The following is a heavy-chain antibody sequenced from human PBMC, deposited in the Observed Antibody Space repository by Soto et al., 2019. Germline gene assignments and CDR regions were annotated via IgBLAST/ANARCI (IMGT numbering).Heavy chain of an antibody. CDR3: ARTRPDHYDFWSGYYSNREYYFDY. D-gene: IGHD3-3*01. V-gene: IGHV1-46*03. CDR2: INPSGGRT. Sequence: QVQLVQSGAEVKKPGASVKVSCKASGYTFTSYYMHWLRQAPGQGLEWMGIINPSGGRTSYAQKFEGRVTMTRDTSTSTVYMELSSLRSEDTAVYYCARTRPDHYDFWSGYYSNREYYFDYWGQGTLVTVSS. CDR1: GYTFTSYY. J-gene: IGHJ4*02.